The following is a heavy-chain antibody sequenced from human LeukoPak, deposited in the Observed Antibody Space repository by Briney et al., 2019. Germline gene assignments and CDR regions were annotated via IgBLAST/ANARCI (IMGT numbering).Heavy chain of an antibody. V-gene: IGHV4-34*01. J-gene: IGHJ4*02. CDR1: GGSFSGYY. CDR3: ATYCSSTSCAGGFDY. CDR2: INHSGST. D-gene: IGHD2-2*01. Sequence: SETLSLTCTVYGGSFSGYYWSWIRQPPGKGLEWIGEINHSGSTNYNPSLKSGVTISVDTSKNQFSLKLSSVTAADTAVYYCATYCSSTSCAGGFDYWGQGTLVTVSS.